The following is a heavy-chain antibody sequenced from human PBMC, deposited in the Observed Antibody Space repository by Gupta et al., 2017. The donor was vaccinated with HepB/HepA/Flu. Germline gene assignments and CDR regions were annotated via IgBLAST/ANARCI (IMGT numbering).Heavy chain of an antibody. CDR3: ARDLGVVIGRPFDP. J-gene: IGHJ5*02. Sequence: QVQLQQSGPGLVKPSQTLSLTRPISGESVSSNSAAWNWIRQSPSKVLEWLGMTYYRSKWYNDYAVSVKSRITLNPDTSKNQFSLQLNSVTPEDTAAYFCARDLGVVIGRPFDPWGQGTLVTVSS. CDR1: GESVSSNSAA. CDR2: TYYRSKWYN. D-gene: IGHD3-10*01. V-gene: IGHV6-1*01.